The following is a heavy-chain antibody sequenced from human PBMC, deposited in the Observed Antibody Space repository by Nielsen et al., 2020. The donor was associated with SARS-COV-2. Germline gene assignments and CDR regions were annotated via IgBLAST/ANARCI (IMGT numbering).Heavy chain of an antibody. Sequence: GGSLRLSCVGSGFSLSGYTMHWVRQAPGKGLEWVAVISFDGRYKSYADSLKARFTIARDNSKNTLYLHLSSPRADDTAVYHCAKDRGLVPVENWFDPWGQGTLVTVSS. CDR3: AKDRGLVPVENWFDP. V-gene: IGHV3-30*04. D-gene: IGHD2-2*01. J-gene: IGHJ5*02. CDR2: ISFDGRYK. CDR1: GFSLSGYT.